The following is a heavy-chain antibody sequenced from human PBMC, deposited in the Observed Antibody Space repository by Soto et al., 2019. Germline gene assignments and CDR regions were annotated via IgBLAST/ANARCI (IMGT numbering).Heavy chain of an antibody. D-gene: IGHD2-2*01. CDR3: ARSQGSSTSLEIYYYYYYGMDV. V-gene: IGHV1-69*01. J-gene: IGHJ6*04. CDR1: GGTFSSYA. Sequence: QVQLVQSGAEVKKPGSSVKVSCKASGGTFSSYAISWVRQAPGQGLAWMGGIIPISGTANYAQKLQGRVTITADESTSTAYMELSSLRSEDTAVYYCARSQGSSTSLEIYYYYYYGMDVWGKGTTVTVSS. CDR2: IIPISGTA.